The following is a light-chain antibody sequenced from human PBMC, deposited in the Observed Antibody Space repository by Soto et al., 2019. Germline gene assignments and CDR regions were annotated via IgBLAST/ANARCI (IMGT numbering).Light chain of an antibody. CDR1: QSISSY. V-gene: IGKV3-11*01. Sequence: IVLTHSPATLSLSPWERATLSSRAGQSISSYLAWYQQKPGQAPRLLIYDASNRATGIPARFSGSGSGTDFTLTISSLEPEDFAVYYCQQRSNWWTFGQGTKVDIK. CDR2: DAS. J-gene: IGKJ1*01. CDR3: QQRSNWWT.